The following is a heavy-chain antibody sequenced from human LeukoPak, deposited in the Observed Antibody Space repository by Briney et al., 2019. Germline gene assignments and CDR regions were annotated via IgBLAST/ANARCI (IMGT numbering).Heavy chain of an antibody. Sequence: ASVKVSCKASGYTFTGYYMHRVRQAPGQGLEWMGWINPNSGGTNYAQKFQGRVTMTRDTSISTAHMELSRLRSDDTAVYYCARAEGGYDSSGYTVDYWGQGTLVTVSS. CDR3: ARAEGGYDSSGYTVDY. V-gene: IGHV1-2*02. CDR2: INPNSGGT. D-gene: IGHD3-22*01. J-gene: IGHJ4*02. CDR1: GYTFTGYY.